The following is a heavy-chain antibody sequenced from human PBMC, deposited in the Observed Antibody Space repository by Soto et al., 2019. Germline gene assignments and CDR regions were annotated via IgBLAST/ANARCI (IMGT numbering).Heavy chain of an antibody. CDR2: FDPEDGET. J-gene: IGHJ4*02. Sequence: GASVKVSCKVSGYILSKISMHWVRLAPGKGLEWMGGFDPEDGETIYAQKFRGRVTMTEDTSTDTAYMELSSLRSEDTAVYYCITGVIISRSYYFDYWGQGTLVTVSS. CDR1: GYILSKIS. V-gene: IGHV1-24*01. D-gene: IGHD2-21*01. CDR3: ITGVIISRSYYFDY.